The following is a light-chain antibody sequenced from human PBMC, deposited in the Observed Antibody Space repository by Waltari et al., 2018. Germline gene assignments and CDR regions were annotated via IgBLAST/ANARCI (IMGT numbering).Light chain of an antibody. J-gene: IGLJ1*01. Sequence: QSALTQPAPASGSPGQSITISCTGTNSDVGAHKYVSWYQQYPGKAPKLIIYEVTNPPSGVSNRFSASKSGNTASLTISGLQAEDEADYYCSSYTDSSTDVFGTGTKVTV. CDR3: SSYTDSSTDV. CDR1: NSDVGAHKY. V-gene: IGLV2-14*01. CDR2: EVT.